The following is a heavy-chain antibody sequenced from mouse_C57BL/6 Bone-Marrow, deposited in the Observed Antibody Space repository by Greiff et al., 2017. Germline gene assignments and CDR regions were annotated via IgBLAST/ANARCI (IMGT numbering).Heavy chain of an antibody. CDR1: GYTFTDYN. J-gene: IGHJ2*01. CDR3: ARGTYGNYESYFDY. D-gene: IGHD2-1*01. Sequence: EVQLQQSGPELVKPGASVKIPCKASGYTFTDYNMDWVQQSHGKSLEWIGDINPNNGGTIYNQKFKGKATLTVDKSSSTAYMELRSLTSEDTAVYYWARGTYGNYESYFDYWGQGTTLTVSS. CDR2: INPNNGGT. V-gene: IGHV1-18*01.